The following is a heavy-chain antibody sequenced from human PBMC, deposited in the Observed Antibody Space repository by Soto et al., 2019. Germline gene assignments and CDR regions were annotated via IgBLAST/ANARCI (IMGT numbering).Heavy chain of an antibody. CDR2: IKFDGSSA. V-gene: IGHV3-74*01. D-gene: IGHD3-10*02. CDR1: GFSFRDYW. Sequence: EVQLVVSGGGLVQPRGSLSLSCAASGFSFRDYWIHWVRKAPGKGLVWVSRIKFDGSSAKYADSVKGPFTISRDNARDTVYLHMNSLRAEDTAVYYCARGVRGHYGFDVWGQGTMVTVSS. CDR3: ARGVRGHYGFDV. J-gene: IGHJ3*01.